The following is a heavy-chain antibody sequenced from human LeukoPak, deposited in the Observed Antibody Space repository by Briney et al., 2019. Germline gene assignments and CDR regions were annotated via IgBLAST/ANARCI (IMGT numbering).Heavy chain of an antibody. D-gene: IGHD3-16*01. CDR1: GFTFSSYA. Sequence: PGGSLRLSCAASGFTFSSYAMNWVRQAPGKGLEWVSAISGRGGSTYYADSVKGRFTISRDNAKNSLYLQMNSLRAEDTAVYYCARSPGGGDAWFDPWGQGTLVTVSS. V-gene: IGHV3-23*01. CDR3: ARSPGGGDAWFDP. J-gene: IGHJ5*02. CDR2: ISGRGGST.